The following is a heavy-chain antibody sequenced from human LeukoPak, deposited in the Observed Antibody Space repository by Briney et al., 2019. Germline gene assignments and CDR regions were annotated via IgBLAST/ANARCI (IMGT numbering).Heavy chain of an antibody. J-gene: IGHJ3*02. D-gene: IGHD2-2*01. CDR2: IKQDGSEK. CDR3: ARDNRHCSSTSCYADDAFDI. V-gene: IGHV3-7*01. CDR1: GFTFSSYW. Sequence: PGGSLRLSCAASGFTFSSYWMSWVRQAPGKGLEWVANIKQDGSEKYYVDSVKGRFTISRDNAKNSLYLQMNSLRAEDTAVYYCARDNRHCSSTSCYADDAFDIWGQGTMVTVSS.